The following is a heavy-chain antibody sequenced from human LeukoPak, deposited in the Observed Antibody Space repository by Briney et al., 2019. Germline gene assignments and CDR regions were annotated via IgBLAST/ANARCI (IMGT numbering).Heavy chain of an antibody. CDR2: IYSGGST. CDR1: GLTVSSNY. J-gene: IGHJ4*02. Sequence: GGSQRLSCAASGLTVSSNYMRWARQAPGKGLEWVSVIYSGGSTYYADSVKGRFTLSRDKSKNTLYLQMHRLGAEHPAVSFCAKNYDRSGAWGQRTPVTAS. CDR3: AKNYDRSGA. D-gene: IGHD3-22*01. V-gene: IGHV3-66*01.